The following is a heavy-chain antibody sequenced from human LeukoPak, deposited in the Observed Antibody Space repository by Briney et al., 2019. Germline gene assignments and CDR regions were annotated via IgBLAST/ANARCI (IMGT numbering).Heavy chain of an antibody. CDR1: GGSISNYY. Sequence: PSETLSLTCTVSGGSISNYYWSWIRQPPEKGLEWIGYMSNSGSTNYNPSLKSRVTISVDTSENQFSLKLNSVTAADTAVYYCARGRGYSYGLDYWGQGTLVTVSS. D-gene: IGHD5-18*01. J-gene: IGHJ4*02. CDR2: MSNSGST. V-gene: IGHV4-59*01. CDR3: ARGRGYSYGLDY.